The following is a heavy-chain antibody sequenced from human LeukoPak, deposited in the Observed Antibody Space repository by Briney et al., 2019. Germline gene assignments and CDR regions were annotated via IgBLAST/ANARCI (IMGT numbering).Heavy chain of an antibody. V-gene: IGHV3-30*02. J-gene: IGHJ4*02. CDR1: GFTFSSYG. CDR3: ARKFLGSRGYYFDY. D-gene: IGHD3-10*01. Sequence: GGSLRLSCAASGFTFSSYGMHWVRQAPGKGLEWVAFIRYDGSNKYYADSVKGRFTISRDNSKNTLYLQMNSLRAEDTAVYYCARKFLGSRGYYFDYWGQGTLVTVSS. CDR2: IRYDGSNK.